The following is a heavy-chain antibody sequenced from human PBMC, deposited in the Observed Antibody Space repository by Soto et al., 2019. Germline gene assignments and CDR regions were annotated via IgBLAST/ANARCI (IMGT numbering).Heavy chain of an antibody. CDR3: ARVGKYYDFWSGYYTGQAPDVFWFDP. Sequence: ASVKVSCKASGYTFTSYYMHWVRQAPGQGLEWMGIINPSGGSTSYAQKFQGRVTMTRDTSTSTVYMELSSLRSEDTAVYYCARVGKYYDFWSGYYTGQAPDVFWFDPWGQGTLVTVSS. CDR2: INPSGGST. CDR1: GYTFTSYY. J-gene: IGHJ5*02. V-gene: IGHV1-46*03. D-gene: IGHD3-3*01.